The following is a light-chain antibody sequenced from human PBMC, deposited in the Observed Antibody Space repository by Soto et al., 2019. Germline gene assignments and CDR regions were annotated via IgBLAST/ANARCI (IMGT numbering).Light chain of an antibody. CDR2: DAS. V-gene: IGKV1-5*01. CDR1: QSLSGW. J-gene: IGKJ2*01. Sequence: DIQMTQSPSTVSASVGDRVTITCRASQSLSGWLAWYQQKPGKAPKLLISDASDLESGVPSRFSGSGSGTEFTLTISSLQPDDFATYYCQQYHTYSYTFGQGTKLDIK. CDR3: QQYHTYSYT.